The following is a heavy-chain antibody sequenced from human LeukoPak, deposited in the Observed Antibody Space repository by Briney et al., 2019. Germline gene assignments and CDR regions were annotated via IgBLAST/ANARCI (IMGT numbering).Heavy chain of an antibody. CDR1: GGSFSRYY. Sequence: SETLSLTCAVSGGSFSRYYWSWIRQSPGKGLEWIAEIDHRGDTNYNPSVKSRVTISVDTSKHQFSLKMRSLSAADTALYYCARGATISETGYFDFWGQGTLVTVSS. D-gene: IGHD5-24*01. CDR3: ARGATISETGYFDF. V-gene: IGHV4-34*01. CDR2: IDHRGDT. J-gene: IGHJ4*03.